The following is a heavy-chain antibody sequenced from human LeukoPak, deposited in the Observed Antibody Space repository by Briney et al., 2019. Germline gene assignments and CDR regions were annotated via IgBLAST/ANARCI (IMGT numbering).Heavy chain of an antibody. CDR2: ISSSGSTI. D-gene: IGHD2-2*02. Sequence: GGSLRLSCAASGFTVSSNYMSWVRQAPGKGLEWVSYISSSGSTIYYADSVKGRFTISRDNAKNSLYLQMNSLRAEDTAVYYCARRYCSSTSCYTHNWFDPWGQGTLVTVSS. CDR1: GFTVSSNY. J-gene: IGHJ5*02. CDR3: ARRYCSSTSCYTHNWFDP. V-gene: IGHV3-11*04.